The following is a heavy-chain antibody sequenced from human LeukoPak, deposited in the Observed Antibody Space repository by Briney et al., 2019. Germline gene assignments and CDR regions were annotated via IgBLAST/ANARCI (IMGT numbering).Heavy chain of an antibody. V-gene: IGHV4-30-4*08. CDR1: GGSISSGDYY. D-gene: IGHD3-10*01. CDR3: AREYGSGRLGWFDP. Sequence: PSETLSLTCTVSGGSISSGDYYWSWIRQPPGKGLEWIGYIYYSGSTYYNPSLKSRVTMSVDTSKNQFSLKLSSVTAADTAVYYCAREYGSGRLGWFDPWGQGTLVTVSS. CDR2: IYYSGST. J-gene: IGHJ5*02.